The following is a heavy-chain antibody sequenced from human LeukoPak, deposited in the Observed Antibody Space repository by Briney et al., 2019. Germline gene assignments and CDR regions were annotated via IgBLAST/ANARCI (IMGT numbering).Heavy chain of an antibody. CDR1: GGSISSSSYS. D-gene: IGHD2-15*01. Sequence: SETLSLTCTVSGGSISSSSYSWGWIRQPPGKGLEWIGSIYYSGSPYSTPSLKSRVTISVDTSKNQFSLKLSSVTAADTAVYYCARDGRYVVVAVTSSRWFDPWGQGTLVTVSS. J-gene: IGHJ5*02. CDR3: ARDGRYVVVAVTSSRWFDP. CDR2: IYYSGSP. V-gene: IGHV4-39*07.